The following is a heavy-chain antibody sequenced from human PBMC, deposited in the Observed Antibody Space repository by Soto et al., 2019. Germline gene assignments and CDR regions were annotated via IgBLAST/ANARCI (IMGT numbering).Heavy chain of an antibody. CDR2: ITSNSIYK. V-gene: IGHV3-21*01. CDR1: GFTFSDYD. CDR3: ARDLSGGNYYYHGLDV. D-gene: IGHD1-26*01. J-gene: IGHJ6*02. Sequence: EVQLVESGGGLVKPGGSLRLSCAASGFTFSDYDMTWVRQAPGKGLEWVSSITSNSIYKYSADSLKGRFTISRDNAKNTLFLQINSLRAEDTAVDYCARDLSGGNYYYHGLDVWGQGTTVIVSS.